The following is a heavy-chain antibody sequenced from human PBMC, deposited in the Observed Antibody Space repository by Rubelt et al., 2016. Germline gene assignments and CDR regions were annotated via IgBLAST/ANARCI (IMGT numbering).Heavy chain of an antibody. CDR2: VYYSGST. CDR3: AGDQSIDFWSGYYDGNWFDP. V-gene: IGHV4-39*07. CDR1: GGSISSSSYY. J-gene: IGHJ5*02. D-gene: IGHD3-3*01. Sequence: QLQLQESGPGLVKPSETLSLACTVSGGSISSSSYYWGWIRQPPGKGLEWIGSVYYSGSTYYNPSLKSRVTISVDTSKNQFSLKLSSVTGAETAVYYCAGDQSIDFWSGYYDGNWFDPWGQGTLVTVSS.